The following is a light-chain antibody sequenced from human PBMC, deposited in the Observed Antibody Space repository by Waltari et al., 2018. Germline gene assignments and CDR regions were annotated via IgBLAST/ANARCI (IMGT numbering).Light chain of an antibody. Sequence: EIVLTQSPGTLSLSPGERATLSCRASQSVSRALAWYQQKPGQAPRLLIYGASSRATGISDRFSGSGSGTDFSLTINRLEPEDFAVYYCQHYVRLPATFGQGTKVEIK. CDR3: QHYVRLPAT. J-gene: IGKJ1*01. CDR1: QSVSRA. CDR2: GAS. V-gene: IGKV3-20*01.